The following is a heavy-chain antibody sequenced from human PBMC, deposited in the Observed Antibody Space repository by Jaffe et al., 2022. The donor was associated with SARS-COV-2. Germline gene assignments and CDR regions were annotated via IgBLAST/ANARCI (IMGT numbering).Heavy chain of an antibody. CDR3: ARLKAPLGDHDILTGYFSHWFDP. D-gene: IGHD3-9*01. V-gene: IGHV4-61*02. J-gene: IGHJ5*02. CDR2: TYTSGST. Sequence: QVQLQESGPGLVKPSQTLSLTCTVSGGSINSGNSYWSWIRQPAGKGLEWIGRTYTSGSTTYNPSLKSRVTISVDTSKNQFSLKLSSVSAADTAVYYCARLKAPLGDHDILTGYFSHWFDPWGQGTLVTVSS. CDR1: GGSINSGNSY.